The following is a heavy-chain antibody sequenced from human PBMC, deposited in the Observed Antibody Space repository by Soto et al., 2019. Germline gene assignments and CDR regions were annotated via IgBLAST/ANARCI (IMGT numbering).Heavy chain of an antibody. J-gene: IGHJ4*02. V-gene: IGHV1-69*01. CDR2: IIPIFGTA. CDR1: GGPVSSYA. D-gene: IGHD5-18*01. Sequence: QVQLVQAGAEVKKPGSAVTVSCKASGGPVSSYAISWVRHAPGQGLAWMGGIIPIFGTANYAQKFQGRVTITADESTSTAYMELSSLRSEDTAVYYCARDFRHSHQFDDWGQGTLVTVSS. CDR3: ARDFRHSHQFDD.